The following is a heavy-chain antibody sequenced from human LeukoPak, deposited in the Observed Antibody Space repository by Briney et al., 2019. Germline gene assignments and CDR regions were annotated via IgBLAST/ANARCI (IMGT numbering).Heavy chain of an antibody. D-gene: IGHD5-12*01. Sequence: PGGSLRLSCAASGFTFSSYWMSWVRQAPGKGLEWVAVISYDGSNKYYADSVKGRFTISRDNSKNTLYLQMNSLRAEDTAVYYCAKEGPRYSGYAVWCYMDVWGKGTTVTVSS. V-gene: IGHV3-30*18. CDR1: GFTFSSYW. CDR2: ISYDGSNK. CDR3: AKEGPRYSGYAVWCYMDV. J-gene: IGHJ6*03.